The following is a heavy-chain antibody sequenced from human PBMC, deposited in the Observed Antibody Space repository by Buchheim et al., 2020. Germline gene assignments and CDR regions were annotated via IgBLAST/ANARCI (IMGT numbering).Heavy chain of an antibody. J-gene: IGHJ6*02. D-gene: IGHD6-19*01. Sequence: EVQLVQSGAEVKKPGESLKISCKGSGYRFTSYWIGWVRQMPGKGLEWMGIIYPGDSDTRYSPSFQGQVTISADKSLSTAYPQWSSLKASDTAMYYCARQKLGIAVAGMYYYYGMDVWGQWTT. CDR2: IYPGDSDT. CDR1: GYRFTSYW. V-gene: IGHV5-51*01. CDR3: ARQKLGIAVAGMYYYYGMDV.